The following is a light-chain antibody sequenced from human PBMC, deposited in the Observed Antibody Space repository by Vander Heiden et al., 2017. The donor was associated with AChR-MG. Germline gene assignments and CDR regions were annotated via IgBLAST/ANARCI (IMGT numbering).Light chain of an antibody. Sequence: AIRMTQSPSSFSASTGDRVTITCRASQGISSYLAWYQQKPGKAPKLLIYGASTLQSGVPSRFSGSGSGTDFTLTISCLQSEDFATYYCQQYDNYQWTFGQGTKVEIQ. CDR2: GAS. J-gene: IGKJ1*01. CDR1: QGISSY. V-gene: IGKV1-8*01. CDR3: QQYDNYQWT.